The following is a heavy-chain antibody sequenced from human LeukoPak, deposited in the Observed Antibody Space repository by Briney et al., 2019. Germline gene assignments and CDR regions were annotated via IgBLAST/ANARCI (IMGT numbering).Heavy chain of an antibody. Sequence: SETLSLTCTVSGGSISSGGYSWSWIRQHPGKGLEWIGYIYYSGSTYYNPSLKSRVTISVDTSKNQFSLKLSSVTAADTAVYYCARGYYDSSGTPRTFDIWGQGTMVTVSS. D-gene: IGHD3-22*01. V-gene: IGHV4-31*03. CDR3: ARGYYDSSGTPRTFDI. CDR2: IYYSGST. J-gene: IGHJ3*02. CDR1: GGSISSGGYS.